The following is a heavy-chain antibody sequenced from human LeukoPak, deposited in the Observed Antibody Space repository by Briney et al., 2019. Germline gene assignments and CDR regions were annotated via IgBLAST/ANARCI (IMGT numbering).Heavy chain of an antibody. CDR2: IKQDGSEK. J-gene: IGHJ4*02. Sequence: PGGSLRLSCAASGFTFSSYWMSWVRQAPGKGLEWVANIKQDGSEKYYVDSVKGRFTISRDNAKNSLYLQMNSLRAEDTAVYYCARDGHSSGWYEGPPPLYWGQGTLVTVSS. V-gene: IGHV3-7*01. CDR3: ARDGHSSGWYEGPPPLY. D-gene: IGHD6-19*01. CDR1: GFTFSSYW.